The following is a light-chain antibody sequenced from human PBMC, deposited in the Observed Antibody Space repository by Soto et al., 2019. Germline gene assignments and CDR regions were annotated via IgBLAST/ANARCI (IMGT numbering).Light chain of an antibody. CDR3: SSYTSSATVV. CDR1: SDDIGLYTF. J-gene: IGLJ2*01. CDR2: KVS. V-gene: IGLV2-14*01. Sequence: QSALTQPASVSGSPGQSITISCTGTSDDIGLYTFVSWYQQYPGKAPKLIIYKVSNRPSGLSSRFSGSRSGNTASLTISGLQAEDEADYYCSSYTSSATVVFGGGTKVTVL.